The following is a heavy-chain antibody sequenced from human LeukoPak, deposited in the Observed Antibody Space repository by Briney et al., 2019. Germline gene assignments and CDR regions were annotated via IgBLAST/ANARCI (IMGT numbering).Heavy chain of an antibody. J-gene: IGHJ6*03. V-gene: IGHV3-21*01. CDR1: GFTFSSYG. D-gene: IGHD6-6*01. CDR2: ISSSSSYI. CDR3: ARGYSSSSRYYYYYMDV. Sequence: GGTLRLSCAASGFTFSSYGMSWVRQAPGKGLEWVSSISSSSSYIYYADSVKGRFTISRDNAKNSLYLQMNSLRAEDTAVYYCARGYSSSSRYYYYYMDVWGKGTTVTVSS.